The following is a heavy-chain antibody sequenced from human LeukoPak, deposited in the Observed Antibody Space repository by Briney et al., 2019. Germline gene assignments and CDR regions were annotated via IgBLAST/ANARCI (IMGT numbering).Heavy chain of an antibody. CDR1: GFTFTDYY. Sequence: GGSLRLPCAASGFTFTDYYMTWIRQAPGKGLEWVSYISSSGSVIHYADSVKGRFTISRDNAKNLVYLQMKSLRAEDTAVYFCARDTTDYYYMDVWGKGTTVTVSS. D-gene: IGHD2/OR15-2a*01. V-gene: IGHV3-11*04. CDR3: ARDTTDYYYMDV. J-gene: IGHJ6*03. CDR2: ISSSGSVI.